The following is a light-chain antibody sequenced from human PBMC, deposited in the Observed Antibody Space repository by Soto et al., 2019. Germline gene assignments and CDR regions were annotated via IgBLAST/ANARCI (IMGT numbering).Light chain of an antibody. Sequence: QSALTQPPSASGSPGQSVTISCTGSSSDVGAYNYVAWYQQRPGKAPKLMISDVNKRPSGVPDRFSGSKSGNTASLTVSGLQAADEADYFCKSYAGSNTYVFGSGTKATVL. CDR3: KSYAGSNTYV. CDR2: DVN. V-gene: IGLV2-8*01. J-gene: IGLJ1*01. CDR1: SSDVGAYNY.